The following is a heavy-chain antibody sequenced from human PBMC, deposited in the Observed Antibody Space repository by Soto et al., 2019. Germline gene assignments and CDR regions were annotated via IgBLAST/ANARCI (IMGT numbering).Heavy chain of an antibody. D-gene: IGHD2-2*01. CDR1: GYTFTSCG. V-gene: IGHV1-18*04. Sequence: ASMKVSCKAAGYTFTSCGISWVRQAPGQGLEWMGWISAYNGNTNYAQKLQGRVTMTTDTSTSTAYMELRSLRSDDTAVYYCARDRDTYCSSTSCFYGMDVWGEGTTVTVSS. CDR2: ISAYNGNT. CDR3: ARDRDTYCSSTSCFYGMDV. J-gene: IGHJ6*04.